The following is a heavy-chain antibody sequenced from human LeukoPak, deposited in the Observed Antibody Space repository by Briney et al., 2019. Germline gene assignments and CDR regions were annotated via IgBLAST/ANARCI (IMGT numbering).Heavy chain of an antibody. Sequence: GESLKISCKGSGYSFNNYWIAWVRQMPGKGLEWMGIIYPGDSDTRYSPSFQGQVTISADKSIGTAYLQWSSLKASDTAMYHCASSLGYCTGDSCYLDYWGQGTLVTVSS. CDR2: IYPGDSDT. D-gene: IGHD2-8*02. V-gene: IGHV5-51*01. J-gene: IGHJ4*02. CDR1: GYSFNNYW. CDR3: ASSLGYCTGDSCYLDY.